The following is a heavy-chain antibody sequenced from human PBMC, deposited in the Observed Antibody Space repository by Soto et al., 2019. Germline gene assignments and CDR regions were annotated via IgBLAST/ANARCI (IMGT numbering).Heavy chain of an antibody. CDR1: GGSFSGYY. D-gene: IGHD3-9*01. V-gene: IGHV4-34*01. J-gene: IGHJ6*02. Sequence: SETLSLTCAVYGGSFSGYYWSWIRQPPGKGLEWIGEINHSGSTNYNPSLKSRVTISVDTSKNQFSLKLSSVTAADTAVYYCARGEIRRQGLTGYHNYYYYGMDVWGQGTTVTVSS. CDR3: ARGEIRRQGLTGYHNYYYYGMDV. CDR2: INHSGST.